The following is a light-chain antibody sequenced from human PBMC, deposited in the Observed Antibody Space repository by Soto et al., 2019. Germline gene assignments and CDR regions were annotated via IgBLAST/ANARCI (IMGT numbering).Light chain of an antibody. CDR1: SDNIGSNH. CDR2: RNN. Sequence: QSVRTQPPSASGSHGQRVNISCSGSSDNIGSNHVYWYQQLPGMAPKLLNYRNNHRPAGVPGRCSGSKSGTSAYHAIGGLRSQYKADQHSGAWDDRVGYVYRTCTKVTVL. V-gene: IGLV1-47*01. J-gene: IGLJ1*01. CDR3: GAWDDRVGYV.